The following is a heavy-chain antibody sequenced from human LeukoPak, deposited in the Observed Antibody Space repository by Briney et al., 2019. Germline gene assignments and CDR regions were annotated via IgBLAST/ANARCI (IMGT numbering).Heavy chain of an antibody. Sequence: GGSLRLSCAASGFTLSDYSMTWVRQAPGQGLEWISFLTSGGVSAFYADSVRGRFTISRGNAKNSLYLLMNSLRAEDTAVYYCTRDRPTGASRVFVVQWGQGTLVTVSS. J-gene: IGHJ4*02. CDR3: TRDRPTGASRVFVVQ. D-gene: IGHD3-3*01. CDR1: GFTLSDYS. CDR2: LTSGGVSA. V-gene: IGHV3-11*04.